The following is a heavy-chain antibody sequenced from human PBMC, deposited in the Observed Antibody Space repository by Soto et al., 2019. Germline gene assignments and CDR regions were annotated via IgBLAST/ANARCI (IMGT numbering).Heavy chain of an antibody. CDR1: GFLVSSNY. D-gene: IGHD4-17*01. CDR2: IWYDGSQR. CDR3: ARIDDYGDYVTDY. V-gene: IGHV3-33*08. Sequence: GGSLRLSCAASGFLVSSNYLSWVRQAPGKGLEWVSTIWYDGSQRYYADFVRGRFTISRDNSQNTLYLQMTSLRAEDTAVYYCARIDDYGDYVTDYWGQGALVTVSS. J-gene: IGHJ4*02.